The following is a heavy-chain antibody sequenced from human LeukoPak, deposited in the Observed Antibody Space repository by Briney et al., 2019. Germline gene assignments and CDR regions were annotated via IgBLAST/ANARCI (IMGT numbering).Heavy chain of an antibody. J-gene: IGHJ4*02. CDR2: FTSSSRSI. CDR1: GLTFSTYW. V-gene: IGHV3-21*01. Sequence: GGSLRLSCAASGLTFSTYWMYWVRQAPGKGLEWVSSFTSSSRSIYYADSVKGRFTISRDNAKKSLYLQMNSLRAEDTAIYYCARGSGGYRRDFDYWGQGTLVTVSS. CDR3: ARGSGGYRRDFDY. D-gene: IGHD6-13*01.